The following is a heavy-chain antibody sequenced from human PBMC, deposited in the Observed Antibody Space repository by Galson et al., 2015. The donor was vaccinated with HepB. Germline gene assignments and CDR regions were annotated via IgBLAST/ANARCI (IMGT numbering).Heavy chain of an antibody. J-gene: IGHJ6*02. D-gene: IGHD2-15*01. CDR3: ARGDCSGGSCYSGYYYYYGMDV. CDR1: GFTFSSYS. CDR2: ISSSSSTI. Sequence: SLRLSCAASGFTFSSYSMNWVRQAPGKGLEWVSYISSSSSTIYYADSVKGRFTISRDNAKNSLYLQMNSLRAEDTAVYYCARGDCSGGSCYSGYYYYYGMDVWGQGTTVTVSS. V-gene: IGHV3-48*01.